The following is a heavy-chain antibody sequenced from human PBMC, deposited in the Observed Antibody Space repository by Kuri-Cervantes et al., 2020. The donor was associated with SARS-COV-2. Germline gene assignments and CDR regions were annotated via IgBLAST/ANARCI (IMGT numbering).Heavy chain of an antibody. Sequence: SETLSLTCTVSGGSVSSGSYYWSWIRQPPGKGLEWIGYIYYSGGTYYNPSLKSLVTISVDTSKNQFSLKLSSVTAADTAVYYCARGRDGYNYPYFDYWGQGTLVTVSS. CDR3: ARGRDGYNYPYFDY. J-gene: IGHJ4*02. CDR2: IYYSGGT. V-gene: IGHV4-61*01. D-gene: IGHD5-24*01. CDR1: GGSVSSGSYY.